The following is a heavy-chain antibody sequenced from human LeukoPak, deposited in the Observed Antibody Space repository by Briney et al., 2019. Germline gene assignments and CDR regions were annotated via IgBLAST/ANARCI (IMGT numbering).Heavy chain of an antibody. V-gene: IGHV1-2*02. D-gene: IGHD3-22*01. CDR1: GGTFSSYA. CDR3: ARSIAAKYYDSSGYPSQSGAFDI. J-gene: IGHJ3*02. CDR2: INPNSGGT. Sequence: ASVKVSCKASGGTFSSYAITWVRQAPGQGLERMGWINPNSGGTNYAQKFQGRVTMTRDTSISTAYMELSRLRSDDTAVYYCARSIAAKYYDSSGYPSQSGAFDIWGQGTMVTVSS.